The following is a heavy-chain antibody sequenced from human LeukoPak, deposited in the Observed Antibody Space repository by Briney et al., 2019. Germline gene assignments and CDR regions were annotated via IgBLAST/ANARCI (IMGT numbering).Heavy chain of an antibody. CDR2: IIPIFGTA. J-gene: IGHJ4*02. V-gene: IGHV1-69*13. D-gene: IGHD1-26*01. CDR1: GYTFTSYG. Sequence: GASVKVSCKASGYTFTSYGISWVRQAPGQGLEWMGGIIPIFGTANYAQKFQGRVTITADESTSTAYMELSSLRSEDTAVYYCARAELLRYRFDYWGQGTLVTVSS. CDR3: ARAELLRYRFDY.